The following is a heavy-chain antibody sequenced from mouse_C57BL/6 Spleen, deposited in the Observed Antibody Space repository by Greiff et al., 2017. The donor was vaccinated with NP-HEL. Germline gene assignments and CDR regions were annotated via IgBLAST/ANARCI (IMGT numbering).Heavy chain of an antibody. CDR1: GFNIKNTY. J-gene: IGHJ3*01. CDR3: ARSVYYDYDGGFAY. CDR2: IDPANGNT. V-gene: IGHV14-3*01. Sequence: EVQLQQSVAELVRPGASVKLSCTASGFNIKNTYMHWVKQRPEQGLEWIGRIDPANGNTKYAPKFQGKATITADTSSSTAYLQRSSLTSEDTAIYYCARSVYYDYDGGFAYWGQGTLVTVSA. D-gene: IGHD2-4*01.